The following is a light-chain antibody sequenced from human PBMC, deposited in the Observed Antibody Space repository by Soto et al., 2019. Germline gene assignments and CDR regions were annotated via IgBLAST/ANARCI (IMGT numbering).Light chain of an antibody. CDR1: QTISSW. V-gene: IGKV1-5*03. J-gene: IGKJ1*01. CDR3: QHYNSYSEA. CDR2: KAS. Sequence: DIQMTQSPSTLSGSVGDRVTITCRASQTISSWLAWYRQKPGKAPKLLIYKASTLKSEVPSRFSGSGSGTEFTLTISSLQPDDFATYYCQHYNSYSEAFGQGTKVELK.